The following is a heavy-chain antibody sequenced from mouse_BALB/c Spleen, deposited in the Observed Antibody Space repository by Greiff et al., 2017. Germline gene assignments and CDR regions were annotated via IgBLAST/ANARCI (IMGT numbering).Heavy chain of an antibody. Sequence: EVKLVESGPGLVKPSQSLSLTCSVTGYSITSGYYWNWIRQFPGNKLEWMGYISYDGSNNYNPSLKNRISITRDTSKNQFFLKLNSVTTEDTATYYCAGLTTNFDYWGQGTTLTVSS. J-gene: IGHJ2*01. V-gene: IGHV3-6*02. CDR1: GYSITSGYY. D-gene: IGHD2-12*01. CDR2: ISYDGSN. CDR3: AGLTTNFDY.